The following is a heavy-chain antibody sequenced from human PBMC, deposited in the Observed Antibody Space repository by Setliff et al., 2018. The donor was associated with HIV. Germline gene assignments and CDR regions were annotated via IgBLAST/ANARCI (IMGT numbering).Heavy chain of an antibody. Sequence: PGGSLRLSCEVSGFSISNYYISWIRQAPGKGLEWVASINQDGGQKYYVDSVKGRFTISRDNAKNSLYLQMNSLTADDTAVYYCARDSGTTMGASGPGYWGQGTLVTVSS. J-gene: IGHJ4*02. D-gene: IGHD1-26*01. CDR2: INQDGGQK. CDR1: GFSISNYY. V-gene: IGHV3-7*01. CDR3: ARDSGTTMGASGPGY.